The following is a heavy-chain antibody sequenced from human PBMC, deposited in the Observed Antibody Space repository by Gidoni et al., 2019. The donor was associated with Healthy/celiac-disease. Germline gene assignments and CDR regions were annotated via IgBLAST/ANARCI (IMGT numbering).Heavy chain of an antibody. CDR3: ARDIGKDYGMDV. CDR2: ISSSSSTI. V-gene: IGHV3-48*01. D-gene: IGHD1-26*01. J-gene: IGHJ6*02. CDR1: GFTFSSYS. Sequence: EVQLVESGGGLVQPGGSLRLSCAASGFTFSSYSMNWVRQPPGKGREWVSYISSSSSTIYYADSVKGRFTISRDNAKNSLYLQMNSLRAEDTAVYYCARDIGKDYGMDVWGQGTTVTVSS.